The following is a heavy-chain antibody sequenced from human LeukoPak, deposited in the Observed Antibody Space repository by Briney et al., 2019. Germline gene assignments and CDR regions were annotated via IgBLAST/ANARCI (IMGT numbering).Heavy chain of an antibody. CDR3: AKDLDPHHPTVTTFLDY. CDR1: GFTFSSYG. V-gene: IGHV3-30*18. CDR2: ISYDGSNK. D-gene: IGHD4-17*01. J-gene: IGHJ4*02. Sequence: PGGSLRLSCAASGFTFSSYGMHWVRQAPGKGLEWVAVISYDGSNKYYADSVKGRFTISRDNSKNTPYLQMNSLRAEDTAVYYCAKDLDPHHPTVTTFLDYWGQGTLVTVSS.